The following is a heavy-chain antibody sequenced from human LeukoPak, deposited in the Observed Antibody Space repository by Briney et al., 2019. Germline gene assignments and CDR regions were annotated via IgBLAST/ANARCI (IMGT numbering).Heavy chain of an antibody. V-gene: IGHV4-34*01. CDR2: INHSGGT. Sequence: SETLSLTCGVYGGSFSGYYWNWIRQPPGKGLEWIGEINHSGGTNYNPSLQSRVTISIDTSKNQFSLNLNSVTAADTAVYYCARWVVSGILGAFDVWGQGTMVPVS. CDR1: GGSFSGYY. CDR3: ARWVVSGILGAFDV. D-gene: IGHD2-21*01. J-gene: IGHJ3*01.